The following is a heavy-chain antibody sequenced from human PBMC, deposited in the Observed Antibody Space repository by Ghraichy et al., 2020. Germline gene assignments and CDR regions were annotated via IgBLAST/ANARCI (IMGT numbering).Heavy chain of an antibody. D-gene: IGHD6-13*01. Sequence: GGSLRLSCAASGFTFSSDWMSWVRQAPGRGPEWVANIKQDGRDKYYVDSVKGRFTISRDNAKNSLYLQMNSLKAEDTAVYYCARYRRIAAAGSEALDVWGQGTTVTVSS. CDR3: ARYRRIAAAGSEALDV. V-gene: IGHV3-7*01. J-gene: IGHJ6*02. CDR1: GFTFSSDW. CDR2: IKQDGRDK.